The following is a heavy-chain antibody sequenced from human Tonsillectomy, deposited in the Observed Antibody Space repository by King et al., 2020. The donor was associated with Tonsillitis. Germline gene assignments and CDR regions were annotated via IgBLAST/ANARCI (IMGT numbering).Heavy chain of an antibody. J-gene: IGHJ4*02. V-gene: IGHV4-59*01. CDR3: ARGGSRDYSIDY. CDR1: GGSISSYY. CDR2: IYYSGST. D-gene: IGHD4-11*01. Sequence: VQLQESGPGLVKPSETLSLTCTVSGGSISSYYWSWIRQPPGKGLEWIGYIYYSGSTNYNPSLESRVTISVDTSKNQFSLKLSSVTAADTAVYYCARGGSRDYSIDYWGQGTLVTVSS.